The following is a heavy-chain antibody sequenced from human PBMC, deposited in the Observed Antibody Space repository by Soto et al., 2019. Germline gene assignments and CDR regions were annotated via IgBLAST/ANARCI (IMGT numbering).Heavy chain of an antibody. CDR3: ASAYGSGGNCYRGYYYYAMDV. J-gene: IGHJ6*01. V-gene: IGHV1-69*01. D-gene: IGHD2-15*01. Sequence: QVQLVQSGAEVKKPGSSVKVSCKASGGTFSSYAISWVRQAPGQGLEWMGGIVPIFGTADYAQKFQGRVTITADESTSTTYMEVRSLRSEDTAVYFCASAYGSGGNCYRGYYYYAMDVW. CDR2: IVPIFGTA. CDR1: GGTFSSYA.